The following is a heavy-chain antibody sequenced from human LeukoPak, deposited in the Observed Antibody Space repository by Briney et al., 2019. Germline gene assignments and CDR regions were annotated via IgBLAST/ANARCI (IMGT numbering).Heavy chain of an antibody. J-gene: IGHJ4*02. D-gene: IGHD1-26*01. CDR1: GGSISSYY. V-gene: IGHV4-4*07. CDR3: ARDHGVVGASYFDY. CDR2: IYTSGST. Sequence: SETLSLTCTVSGGSISSYYWSWIRQPAGKGLEWIGRIYTSGSTNYNPSLKSRVTMSVDTSKNQFALKLSSVTAADTAVYYCARDHGVVGASYFDYWGQGTLVTVSS.